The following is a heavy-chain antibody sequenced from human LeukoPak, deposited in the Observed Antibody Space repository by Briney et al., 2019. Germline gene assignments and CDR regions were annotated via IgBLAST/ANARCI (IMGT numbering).Heavy chain of an antibody. V-gene: IGHV3-23*01. J-gene: IGHJ6*03. CDR2: ITLSGANT. Sequence: PGRSLRLSCTASGFTFGDYAMSWVRQAPGKGLEWVSSITLSGANTFYADSVMGRFTISRDNSKNTLYLQMNSLRAEDTAVYFCAKRGNPAVGHHYLDVWGKGATVSVSS. D-gene: IGHD2-2*01. CDR3: AKRGNPAVGHHYLDV. CDR1: GFTFGDYA.